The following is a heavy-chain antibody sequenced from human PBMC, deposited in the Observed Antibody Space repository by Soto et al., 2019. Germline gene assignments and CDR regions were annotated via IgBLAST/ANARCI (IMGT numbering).Heavy chain of an antibody. CDR1: GFTFDDYA. Sequence: EVQLVESGGGLVQPGRSLRLSCAASGFTFDDYAMHWVRQAPGKGLEWVSGISWNSGSIGYADSVKGRFTISRDNAXNXLXXQMNSLRAEDTALYYCAKDGGYCSGGSCYNSNFDYWGQGTLVTVSS. CDR3: AKDGGYCSGGSCYNSNFDY. CDR2: ISWNSGSI. D-gene: IGHD2-15*01. J-gene: IGHJ4*02. V-gene: IGHV3-9*01.